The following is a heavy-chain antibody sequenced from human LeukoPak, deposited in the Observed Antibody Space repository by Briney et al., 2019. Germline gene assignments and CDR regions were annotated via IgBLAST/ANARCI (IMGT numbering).Heavy chain of an antibody. CDR1: GYTFTGYY. J-gene: IGHJ4*02. CDR3: ATLTPVTGVPGC. V-gene: IGHV1-2*02. D-gene: IGHD2-21*02. Sequence: SSVKVSCTASGYTFTGYYMHWMRHPPGQGLELMGWINPNSGGTNYAQKFQGRVNMTRDTSISTAYMELSRLRSDDSAVYYCATLTPVTGVPGCWGQGTLVTVSS. CDR2: INPNSGGT.